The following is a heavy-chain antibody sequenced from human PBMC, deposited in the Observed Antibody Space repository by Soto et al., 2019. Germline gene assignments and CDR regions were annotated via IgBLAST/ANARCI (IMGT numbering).Heavy chain of an antibody. J-gene: IGHJ4*02. D-gene: IGHD6-25*01. V-gene: IGHV4-59*08. Sequence: SETLSLTCTVSGVSINTQYWTWICQPPGKGLEWIGYIYYSVSTNYNPSLKSRVTISVDRSKNQLSLKLNSVTAADRAVYYCATGPSSSNGYRQFDYLGRGTLVTVSS. CDR1: GVSINTQY. CDR2: IYYSVST. CDR3: ATGPSSSNGYRQFDY.